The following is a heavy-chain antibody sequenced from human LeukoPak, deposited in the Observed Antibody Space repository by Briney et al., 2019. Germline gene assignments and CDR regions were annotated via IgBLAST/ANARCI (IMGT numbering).Heavy chain of an antibody. V-gene: IGHV4-39*07. CDR3: ARGSPRGYDYVWGSYRHNWFDP. CDR1: GGSISSSSYY. Sequence: SETLSLTCTVSGGSISSSSYYWGWIRQPPGKGLEWIGSIYYSGSTYYNPSLKSRVTISVDTSKNQFSLKLSSVTAADTAVYYCARGSPRGYDYVWGSYRHNWFDPWGQGTLVTVSS. CDR2: IYYSGST. D-gene: IGHD3-16*02. J-gene: IGHJ5*02.